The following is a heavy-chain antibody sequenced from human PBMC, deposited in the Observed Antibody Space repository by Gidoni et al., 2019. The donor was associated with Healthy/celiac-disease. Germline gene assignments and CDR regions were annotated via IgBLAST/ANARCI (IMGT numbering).Heavy chain of an antibody. Sequence: QVQLVQSGAEVKKPGASVKVSCKASGYPFTGYYMHWVRQAPGQGLEWMGWINPNSGGTNYAQKFQGRVTMTRDTSISTAYMELSRLRSDDTAVYYCARSGMVRASLRWFDPWGQGTLVTVSS. J-gene: IGHJ5*02. CDR3: ARSGMVRASLRWFDP. D-gene: IGHD3-10*01. V-gene: IGHV1-2*02. CDR2: INPNSGGT. CDR1: GYPFTGYY.